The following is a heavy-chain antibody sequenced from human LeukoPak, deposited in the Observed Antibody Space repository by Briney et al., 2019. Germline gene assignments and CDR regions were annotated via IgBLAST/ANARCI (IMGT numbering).Heavy chain of an antibody. Sequence: GGSLRLSCAASGFTFGNYDMGWVRQAPGEGLEWVSSISGSGSSTYYADSVKGRFTISRDNPKNAQYLQMSSLRAEDTAVYYCAKAIAATGRWWIFDYWGQGTLVTVSS. J-gene: IGHJ4*02. CDR2: ISGSGSST. CDR3: AKAIAATGRWWIFDY. D-gene: IGHD6-13*01. CDR1: GFTFGNYD. V-gene: IGHV3-23*01.